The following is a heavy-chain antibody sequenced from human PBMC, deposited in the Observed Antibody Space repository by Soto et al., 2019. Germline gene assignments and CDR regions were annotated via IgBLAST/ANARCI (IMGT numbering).Heavy chain of an antibody. J-gene: IGHJ5*02. Sequence: AASVKVSCKASGYTFTNYGISWVRQAPGQAPEWMGWINVYNGNTKYAQKVQGRVAMTTDTSTSTAYTELRSLRSDETAVYDCARGVGSGSYYTQYNWFDPWGQGTLVTVSS. CDR2: INVYNGNT. CDR3: ARGVGSGSYYTQYNWFDP. D-gene: IGHD3-10*01. V-gene: IGHV1-18*01. CDR1: GYTFTNYG.